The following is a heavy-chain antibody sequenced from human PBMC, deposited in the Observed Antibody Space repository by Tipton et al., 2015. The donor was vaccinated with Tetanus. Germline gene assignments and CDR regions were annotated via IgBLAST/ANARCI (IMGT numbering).Heavy chain of an antibody. D-gene: IGHD2-15*01. V-gene: IGHV4-31*03. Sequence: TLSLTCTVAGGSISSAGYYWSWIRQHPGKGLEWIGYIYYSGNTYYNPSLKSRLSISVDTSKNQFSLNLNSVTAADTAVYYCARADRTLTTSSWGSVWFAYWGQGALVTVSS. CDR1: GGSISSAGYY. CDR3: ARADRTLTTSSWGSVWFAY. CDR2: IYYSGNT. J-gene: IGHJ4*02.